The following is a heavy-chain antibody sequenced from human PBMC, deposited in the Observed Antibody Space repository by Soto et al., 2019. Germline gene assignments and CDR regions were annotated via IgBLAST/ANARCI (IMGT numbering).Heavy chain of an antibody. J-gene: IGHJ4*02. V-gene: IGHV1-2*02. D-gene: IGHD6-13*01. CDR1: GFTFTGYY. Sequence: ASVKVSCKSSGFTFTGYYLHWVRRSPGQGLEWMGWINHNTGVTSFAQNFQGRVTMTRDTSIRTAYMELSWLRSDDAAIYYCARKLIAASATFDYWGQGTLPTDSS. CDR2: INHNTGVT. CDR3: ARKLIAASATFDY.